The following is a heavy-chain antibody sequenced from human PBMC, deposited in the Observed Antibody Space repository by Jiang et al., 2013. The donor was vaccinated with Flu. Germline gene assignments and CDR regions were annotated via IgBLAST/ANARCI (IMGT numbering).Heavy chain of an antibody. CDR3: AREGDSSGYWGYYDN. J-gene: IGHJ4*02. V-gene: IGHV3-30*04. D-gene: IGHD3-22*01. CDR1: GFSFSSYV. Sequence: VQLVESGGGVVQPGRSLRLSCAASGFSFSSYVMHWVRQAPGKGLEWVAAISNGEYYADSVKGRFTISRDNSKNTLYLQMNSLTAEDTAVYYCAREGDSSGYWGYYDNWGQGTLVTVSS. CDR2: ISNGE.